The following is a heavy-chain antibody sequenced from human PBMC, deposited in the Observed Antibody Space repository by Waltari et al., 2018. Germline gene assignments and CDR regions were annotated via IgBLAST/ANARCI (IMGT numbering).Heavy chain of an antibody. V-gene: IGHV4-34*01. D-gene: IGHD3-10*01. Sequence: QVQLKEWGAGTLKPSETLSLTCAVYGGSFSGYHWSWIRQSPGKGLEWIGEIHYGTTNYNPSLKRRVIISADTSKNQFSLRLTSVTAADTAVYYCARGGVPDAYGSGSHYRNWFEPWGQGTLVTVSS. CDR2: IHYGTT. J-gene: IGHJ5*02. CDR1: GGSFSGYH. CDR3: ARGGVPDAYGSGSHYRNWFEP.